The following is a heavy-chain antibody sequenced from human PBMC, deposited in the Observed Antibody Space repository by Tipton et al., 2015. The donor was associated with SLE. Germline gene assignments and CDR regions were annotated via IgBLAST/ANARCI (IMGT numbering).Heavy chain of an antibody. CDR2: IYYSGST. CDR1: GGSISSYY. V-gene: IGHV4-59*01. J-gene: IGHJ4*02. Sequence: TLSLTCTVSGGSISSYYWSWIRQPPGKGLEWIGYIYYSGSTNYNPSLKSRVTISVDTSKNQFSLKLSSVTAADTAVYYCARVFIGAYYGSGTNGYFDYWGQGTLVTVSS. CDR3: ARVFIGAYYGSGTNGYFDY. D-gene: IGHD3-10*01.